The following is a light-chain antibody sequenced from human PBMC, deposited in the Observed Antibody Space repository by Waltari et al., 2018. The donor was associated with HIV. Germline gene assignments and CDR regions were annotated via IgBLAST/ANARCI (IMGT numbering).Light chain of an antibody. Sequence: QSALTQPASVSGSPGQSITISCTGTRSDVGCYNLVSWYQKKPGKAPKLMIYEVSKRPSGVSNRFSGSKSGNTASLTISGLQAEDEADYYCCSYGGSTTHVFGTGTKVTVL. J-gene: IGLJ1*01. CDR2: EVS. CDR1: RSDVGCYNL. CDR3: CSYGGSTTHV. V-gene: IGLV2-23*02.